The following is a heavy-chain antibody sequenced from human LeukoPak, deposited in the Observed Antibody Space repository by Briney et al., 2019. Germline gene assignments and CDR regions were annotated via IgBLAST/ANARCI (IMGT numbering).Heavy chain of an antibody. CDR1: GGSISSSSYY. J-gene: IGHJ4*02. CDR2: IYHSGST. Sequence: ASETLSLTCTVSGGSISSSSYYWGWIRQPPGKGLEWIGSIYHSGSTYYNPSLKSRVTISVDTSKNQFSLKLSSVTAADTAMYYCARAPEGIYFDWLSFDYWGQGTLVTVSS. V-gene: IGHV4-39*07. D-gene: IGHD3-9*01. CDR3: ARAPEGIYFDWLSFDY.